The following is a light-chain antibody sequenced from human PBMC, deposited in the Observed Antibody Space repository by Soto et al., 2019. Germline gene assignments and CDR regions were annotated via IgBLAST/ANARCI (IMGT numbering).Light chain of an antibody. V-gene: IGLV1-40*01. CDR1: SSNIGAGYD. CDR3: QSYDRSLSDHV. CDR2: GNS. J-gene: IGLJ1*01. Sequence: QAGLTQPPSVSAAPGQKVTISCTGSSSNIGAGYDVHWYRQLPGTAPKLLIYGNSNRPSGVPDRFSGSKSGTSASLAITGLQAEDEADYYCQSYDRSLSDHVFGTGTKVTVL.